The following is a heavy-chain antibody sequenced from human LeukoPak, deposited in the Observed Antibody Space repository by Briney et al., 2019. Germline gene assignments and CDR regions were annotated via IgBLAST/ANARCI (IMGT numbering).Heavy chain of an antibody. CDR3: ASYSSREXXXXXAFDI. Sequence: PSETLSLTCTVSGGSISSSSYYWGWIRQPPGKGLEWIGSIYYSGSTYCNPSLKSRVTISVDTSKNQFSLKLSSVTAADTAVYYCASYSSREXXXXXAFDIWGQGTMVTVSS. CDR2: IYYSGST. V-gene: IGHV4-39*01. D-gene: IGHD6-19*01. J-gene: IGHJ3*02. CDR1: GGSISSSSYY.